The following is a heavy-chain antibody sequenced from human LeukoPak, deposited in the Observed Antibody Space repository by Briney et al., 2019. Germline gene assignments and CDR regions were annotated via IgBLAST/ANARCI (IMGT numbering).Heavy chain of an antibody. V-gene: IGHV4-61*01. D-gene: IGHD5-18*01. J-gene: IGHJ5*02. Sequence: SETLSLTCTVSGYSISSGNYWDWIRQPPGKGLEWIGYIYYSGGTNYNPSLKSRVTISVGTSKNQFSLKLSSVTAADTAVYYCARGYSYGPNWFDPWGQGTLVTVSS. CDR2: IYYSGGT. CDR1: GYSISSGNY. CDR3: ARGYSYGPNWFDP.